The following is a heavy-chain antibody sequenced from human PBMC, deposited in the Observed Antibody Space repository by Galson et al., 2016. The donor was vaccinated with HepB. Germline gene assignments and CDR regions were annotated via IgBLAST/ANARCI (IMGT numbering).Heavy chain of an antibody. CDR2: IYYSGTT. CDR1: GGSITITDYY. J-gene: IGHJ4*02. CDR3: ARARRSGSGWYFDY. V-gene: IGHV4-31*03. D-gene: IGHD3-10*01. Sequence: CTVSGGSITITDYYWSWIRQHPGKGLEWIGYIYYSGTTYYSPSLKSRVTISVDTSKSQFSLRLSSVTAADTAVYYCARARRSGSGWYFDYWGQGALVTVSS.